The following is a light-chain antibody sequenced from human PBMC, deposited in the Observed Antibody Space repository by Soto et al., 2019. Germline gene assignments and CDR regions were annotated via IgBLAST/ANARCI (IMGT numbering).Light chain of an antibody. J-gene: IGKJ2*01. Sequence: DIQMTQSPSSLSASVGDRVTITCRASQSISSYLNWYQQKPGKAPKLLIYAASSLQSGVPSRFSGSGSGTDFTLTINSLQPEDFATYYCQQSYSTPYTFGQGTKLESK. V-gene: IGKV1-39*01. CDR2: AAS. CDR1: QSISSY. CDR3: QQSYSTPYT.